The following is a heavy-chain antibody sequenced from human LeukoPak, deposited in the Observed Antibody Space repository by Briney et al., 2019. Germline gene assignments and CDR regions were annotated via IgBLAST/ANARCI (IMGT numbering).Heavy chain of an antibody. V-gene: IGHV1-18*01. J-gene: IGHJ4*02. Sequence: ASVKVSCKASGYTFTSYGISWVRQAPGQGLEWMGWISAYNGNTNYAQKLQGRVTMTADTFTSTAYMELRSLRSDDTAVYYCARVLGYCSGGSCYEYFDYWGQGTLVTVSS. CDR1: GYTFTSYG. D-gene: IGHD2-15*01. CDR2: ISAYNGNT. CDR3: ARVLGYCSGGSCYEYFDY.